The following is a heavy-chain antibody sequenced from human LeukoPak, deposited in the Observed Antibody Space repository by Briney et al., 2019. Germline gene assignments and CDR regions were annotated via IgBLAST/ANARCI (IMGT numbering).Heavy chain of an antibody. J-gene: IGHJ6*03. CDR1: GGTFSSYA. CDR2: IVPIFGTA. Sequence: SVKASCKASGGTFSSYAISWVRQAPGQGLEWMGGIVPIFGTANYAQKFQGRVTITTDESTSTAYMELSSLRSEDTAVYYCARSVWGSYRRYYYYYMDVWGKGTTVTVSS. D-gene: IGHD3-16*02. CDR3: ARSVWGSYRRYYYYYMDV. V-gene: IGHV1-69*05.